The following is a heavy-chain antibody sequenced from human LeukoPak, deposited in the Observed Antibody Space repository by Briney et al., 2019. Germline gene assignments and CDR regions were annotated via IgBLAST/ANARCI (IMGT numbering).Heavy chain of an antibody. CDR2: IYSGGST. CDR1: GFTVSSNY. V-gene: IGHV3-53*04. Sequence: GGSLRLSCAASGFTVSSNYMSWVRQAPGKGLEWVSVIYSGGSTYYADSVTGRFTISRHNSKNTLYLQMNSLRAEDTAVYYCARDRRYCSSTSCYTTGYYYYGMDVWGQGTTVTVSS. J-gene: IGHJ6*02. CDR3: ARDRRYCSSTSCYTTGYYYYGMDV. D-gene: IGHD2-2*02.